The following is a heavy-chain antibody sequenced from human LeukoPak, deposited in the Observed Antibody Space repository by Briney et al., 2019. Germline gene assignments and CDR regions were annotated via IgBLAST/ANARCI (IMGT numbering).Heavy chain of an antibody. J-gene: IGHJ4*02. D-gene: IGHD2-21*02. CDR1: GFTFSSYS. CDR2: ISSSSGYI. Sequence: GGSLRLSCAASGFTFSSYSMNWVRQAPGKGLEWVSSISSSSGYIYYADSVKGRFTISRDNAKNSLYLQMNSLRAEDTAVYYCARDLKVTAMSPIDYWGQGTLVTVSS. V-gene: IGHV3-21*01. CDR3: ARDLKVTAMSPIDY.